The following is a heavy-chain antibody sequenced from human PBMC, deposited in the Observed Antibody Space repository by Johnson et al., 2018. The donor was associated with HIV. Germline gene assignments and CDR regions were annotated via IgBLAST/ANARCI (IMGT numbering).Heavy chain of an antibody. J-gene: IGHJ3*02. Sequence: EVQLVESGGGVVQPGRSLRLSCAASGFTFSNYGMAWVRQAPGKGLDWVGFIRSKAYGGTTEYAASVKGRFTISRDDSKNTLFLQMSSLKTDDTAVYYCTTAIVIDAFDIWGQGTMVTVSS. CDR2: IRSKAYGGTT. V-gene: IGHV3-49*04. D-gene: IGHD3-16*02. CDR3: TTAIVIDAFDI. CDR1: GFTFSNYG.